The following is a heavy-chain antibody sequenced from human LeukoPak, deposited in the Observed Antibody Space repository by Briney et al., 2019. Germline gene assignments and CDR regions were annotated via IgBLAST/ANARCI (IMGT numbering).Heavy chain of an antibody. V-gene: IGHV1-18*01. CDR1: GYTFIRHD. CDR2: ISAYNGNT. D-gene: IGHD2-21*02. Sequence: ASVKVSCKASGYTFIRHDITWVRQAPGQGLEWMGWISAYNGNTNYAESLQGRVTMTTDTSTSTAYIELRSLRSDDTAVYYCARVGDLNAFDIWGQGTMVTVSS. J-gene: IGHJ3*02. CDR3: ARVGDLNAFDI.